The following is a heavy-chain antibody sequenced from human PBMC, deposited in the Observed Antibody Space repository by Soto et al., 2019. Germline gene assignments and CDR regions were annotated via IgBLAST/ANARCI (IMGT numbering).Heavy chain of an antibody. CDR1: FTFSSYS. J-gene: IGHJ4*02. CDR3: ARDFEY. Sequence: FTFSSYSMNWVRQAPGKGLEWVSYISSSSSTYYADSVKGRVTISRDNAKNTLYLQLNSLRPEDTAVYYCARDFEYWGQGTLVTVSS. V-gene: IGHV3-48*04. CDR2: ISSSSST.